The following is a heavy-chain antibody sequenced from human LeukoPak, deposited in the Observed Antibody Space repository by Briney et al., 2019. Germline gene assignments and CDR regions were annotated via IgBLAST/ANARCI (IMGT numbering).Heavy chain of an antibody. J-gene: IGHJ6*03. V-gene: IGHV3-66*01. Sequence: QPGGSLRLSCAASGFTVSSNYMSWVRQAPGKGLEWVSVINSGGSTYYADSVKGRFTISRDNSKNTLYRQMNSLRAEDTAVYFCARGIRSDWHILGNDYFYYYMDVWGKGTTVTVSS. CDR3: ARGIRSDWHILGNDYFYYYMDV. CDR2: INSGGST. CDR1: GFTVSSNY. D-gene: IGHD7-27*01.